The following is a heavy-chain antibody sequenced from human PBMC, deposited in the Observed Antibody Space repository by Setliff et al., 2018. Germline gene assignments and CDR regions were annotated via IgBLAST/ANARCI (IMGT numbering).Heavy chain of an antibody. Sequence: LSLTFTVYGGSFSDYYWGWIRQPPGKGLEWIAEINHSGSTNYNPSLKSRVTISVDTSRNQFSLKLSSVTAADTAVYHCRFWSGYYKNDYWGQGTLVTVSS. D-gene: IGHD3-3*01. CDR3: RFWSGYYKNDY. J-gene: IGHJ4*02. CDR1: GGSFSDYY. V-gene: IGHV4-34*01. CDR2: INHSGST.